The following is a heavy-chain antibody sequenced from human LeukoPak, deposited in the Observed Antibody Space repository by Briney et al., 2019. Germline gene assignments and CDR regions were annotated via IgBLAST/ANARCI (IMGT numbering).Heavy chain of an antibody. V-gene: IGHV3-7*01. Sequence: GGSLRLSCAASGFTFSSYEMNWVRQAPGKGLEWVANIKQDGSEKYYVDSVKGRFTISRDNAKNSLYLQMNSLRAEDTAVYHCARDSDHVRDYWGQGTLVTVSS. CDR2: IKQDGSEK. CDR1: GFTFSSYE. CDR3: ARDSDHVRDY. J-gene: IGHJ4*02. D-gene: IGHD3-10*01.